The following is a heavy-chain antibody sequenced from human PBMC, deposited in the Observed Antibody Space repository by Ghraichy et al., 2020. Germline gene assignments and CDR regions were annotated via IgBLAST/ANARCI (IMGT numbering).Heavy chain of an antibody. J-gene: IGHJ4*02. CDR3: ARDRGTIATAGNFDW. CDR1: GYSFSTYG. D-gene: IGHD6-13*01. V-gene: IGHV1-18*01. Sequence: ASVKVFCKASGYSFSTYGISWVRQAPGQGLEWLGWVSPYNGNTNYAPKIQDRVTMTTDTSTSTAYMELTSLRSDDTAMYFCARDRGTIATAGNFDWWGQGTLVTVSS. CDR2: VSPYNGNT.